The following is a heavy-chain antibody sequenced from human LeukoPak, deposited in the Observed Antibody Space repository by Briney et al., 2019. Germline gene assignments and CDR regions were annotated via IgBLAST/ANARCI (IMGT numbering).Heavy chain of an antibody. V-gene: IGHV1-69*04. J-gene: IGHJ4*02. Sequence: ASVKLSCKASGGTFSSYAISWVRQAPGQGLEWMGRITPILGIANYAQKFQGRVTITADKSTSTAYMELSSLRSEDTAVYYCARGSGGSCFDYWGQGTLVTVSS. CDR2: ITPILGIA. D-gene: IGHD2-15*01. CDR1: GGTFSSYA. CDR3: ARGSGGSCFDY.